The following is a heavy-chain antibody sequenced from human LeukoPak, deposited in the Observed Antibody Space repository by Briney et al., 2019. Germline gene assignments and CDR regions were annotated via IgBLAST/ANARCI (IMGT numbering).Heavy chain of an antibody. CDR3: ASSPTGYSSGWYEEGYFDY. J-gene: IGHJ4*02. D-gene: IGHD6-19*01. CDR1: GYTFTSYG. CDR2: ISAYNGNT. V-gene: IGHV1-18*04. Sequence: ASVKVSCKASGYTFTSYGISWVRQAPGQGLEWMGWISAYNGNTNYAQKLQGRVTMTPDTSTSTAYMELRSLRSDDTAVYYCASSPTGYSSGWYEEGYFDYWGQGTLVTVSS.